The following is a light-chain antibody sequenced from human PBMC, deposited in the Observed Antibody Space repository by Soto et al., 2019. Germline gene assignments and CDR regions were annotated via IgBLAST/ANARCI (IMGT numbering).Light chain of an antibody. J-gene: IGKJ3*01. CDR1: QSISAGY. CDR3: QQFRT. CDR2: GAS. V-gene: IGKV3-20*01. Sequence: EIVLTQSPGTLSLSPGERATLSCRASQSISAGYLAWYQQRPGQAPRLLISGASRRATGIPDRFSGSGSGTDFTLTISRLEPEDFAVYYCQQFRTFGPGTKVDIK.